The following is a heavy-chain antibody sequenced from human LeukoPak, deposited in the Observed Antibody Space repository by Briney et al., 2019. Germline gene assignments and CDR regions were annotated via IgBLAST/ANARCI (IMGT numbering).Heavy chain of an antibody. J-gene: IGHJ4*02. V-gene: IGHV1-69*04. CDR3: ARVSLYCTAGSCYYGEIDY. D-gene: IGHD2-15*01. Sequence: ASLKVSCKASGDTFSSYAITWVRQAPGQGLEWMGRIIPIFGIANYAQKFQGRVTITADKSTSTAYMELSSLRSEDTAVYYCARVSLYCTAGSCYYGEIDYWGQGTLVTVSS. CDR1: GDTFSSYA. CDR2: IIPIFGIA.